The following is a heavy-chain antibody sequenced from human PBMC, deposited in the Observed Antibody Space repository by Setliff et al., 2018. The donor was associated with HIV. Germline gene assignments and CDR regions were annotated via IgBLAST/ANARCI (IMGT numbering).Heavy chain of an antibody. CDR3: AGAITFGGVIVH. J-gene: IGHJ4*02. CDR1: GGSISSYY. D-gene: IGHD3-16*02. Sequence: PSETLSLTCTVSGGSISSYYWSWIRQPPGKGLEWIGYIYYGGSTNYNPSLKSRVTISVDTSKNQFSLKLSSVTAADTAVYYCAGAITFGGVIVHWGQGTLVTVSS. CDR2: IYYGGST. V-gene: IGHV4-59*01.